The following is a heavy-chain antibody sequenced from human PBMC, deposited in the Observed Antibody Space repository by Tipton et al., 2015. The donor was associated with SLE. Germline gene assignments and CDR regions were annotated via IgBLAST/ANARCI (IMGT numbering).Heavy chain of an antibody. Sequence: TLSLTCDVSGYSIRNDCSWGWIRQPPGKGLEWIGTIYHSGRTFYNPSFKSRVTISVDTSKKQFSLRLSSVTAADTAVYYCARDHTTVIPYKNYGMDVWGQGTTVTVSS. CDR2: IYHSGRT. CDR1: GYSIRNDCS. J-gene: IGHJ6*02. CDR3: ARDHTTVIPYKNYGMDV. V-gene: IGHV4-38-2*02. D-gene: IGHD4-17*01.